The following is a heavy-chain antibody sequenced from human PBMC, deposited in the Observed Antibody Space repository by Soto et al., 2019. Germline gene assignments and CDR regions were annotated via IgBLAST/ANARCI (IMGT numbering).Heavy chain of an antibody. D-gene: IGHD5-12*01. CDR3: ARETLGYGGYEFGWFDP. V-gene: IGHV4-59*01. Sequence: PSETLSLTCTVSGGSISSYYWSWIRQPPGKGLEWIGYIYYSGSTNYNPSLKSRVTISVDTSKNQFSLKLSSVTAADTAVYYCARETLGYGGYEFGWFDPWGQGTLVTVSS. CDR1: GGSISSYY. CDR2: IYYSGST. J-gene: IGHJ5*02.